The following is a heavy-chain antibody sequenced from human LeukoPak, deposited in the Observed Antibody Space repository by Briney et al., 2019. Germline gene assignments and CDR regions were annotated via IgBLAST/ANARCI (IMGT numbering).Heavy chain of an antibody. D-gene: IGHD4-17*01. CDR2: INPSGGST. CDR3: ARRPGYGDYSDY. J-gene: IGHJ4*02. CDR1: GYTFTSYY. Sequence: ASVTVSCKASGYTFTSYYMHWVRQAPGQGLEWMGIINPSGGSTSYAQKFQGRVTMTRDMSTSTVYMELSSLRSEDTAVYYCARRPGYGDYSDYWGQGTLVTVSS. V-gene: IGHV1-46*01.